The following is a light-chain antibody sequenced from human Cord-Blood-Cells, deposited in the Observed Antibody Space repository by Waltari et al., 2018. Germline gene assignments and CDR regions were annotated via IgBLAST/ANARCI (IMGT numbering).Light chain of an antibody. CDR2: GAS. J-gene: IGKJ2*01. CDR1: QSVSSN. Sequence: EIVMTQSPATLSVSPGERATLSCRASQSVSSNVAWYKQKPGHAPRLLIYGASTRATGIPARFSGSGSGTEFTLTISSLQSEDFAVYYCQQYNNWPYTFGQGTKREIK. CDR3: QQYNNWPYT. V-gene: IGKV3-15*01.